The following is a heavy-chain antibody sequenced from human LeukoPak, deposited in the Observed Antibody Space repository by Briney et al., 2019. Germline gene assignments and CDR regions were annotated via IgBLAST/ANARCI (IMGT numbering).Heavy chain of an antibody. V-gene: IGHV4-59*01. D-gene: IGHD5-18*01. J-gene: IGHJ4*02. CDR3: VSGYSYAQFDY. CDR2: IYYSGST. CDR1: GGSISSYY. Sequence: PSETLSLTCTVSGGSISSYYWSWIRQPPGKGLEWIGYIYYSGSTNYNPSLKSRVTISVDTSKNQFSLKLSSVTAADTAVHYCVSGYSYAQFDYWGQGTLVTVSS.